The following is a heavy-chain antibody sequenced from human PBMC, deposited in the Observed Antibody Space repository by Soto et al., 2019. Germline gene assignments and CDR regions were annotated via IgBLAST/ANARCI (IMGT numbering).Heavy chain of an antibody. D-gene: IGHD2-8*02. CDR1: GYTFTSYG. Sequence: QVQLVQSGAEVKKPGASVKVSCKASGYTFTSYGISWVRQAPGQGLEWMGWISADNGNTNYAQKLQGTAPITPDTSTSTAYMELRSLRSDDTSVYSCARDLTGYCTGGGGADPRAPWGQGTLFTVSS. V-gene: IGHV1-18*01. CDR3: ARDLTGYCTGGGGADPRAP. J-gene: IGHJ5*02. CDR2: ISADNGNT.